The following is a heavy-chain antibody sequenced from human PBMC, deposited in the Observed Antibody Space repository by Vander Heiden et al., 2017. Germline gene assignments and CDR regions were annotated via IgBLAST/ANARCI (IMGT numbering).Heavy chain of an antibody. D-gene: IGHD3-10*01. J-gene: IGHJ3*02. CDR3: ARGPSSGSFDI. CDR1: AYRFTDWY. V-gene: IGHV1-2*02. Sequence: QVHLVQSGTEVKKPGASVRVSCKASAYRFTDWYMHWLRQAPGKGLEWMGWINPQNGGTKYAQKFQGRVTVTRDTSISTTYMEVTRLTSDDTAVYYCARGPSSGSFDIWGQGTMVTVSS. CDR2: INPQNGGT.